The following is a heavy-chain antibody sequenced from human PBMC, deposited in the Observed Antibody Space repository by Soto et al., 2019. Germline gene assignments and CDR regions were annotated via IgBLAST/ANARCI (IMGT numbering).Heavy chain of an antibody. CDR3: AKDRPRLAYYYYYGMDV. V-gene: IGHV3-30*18. D-gene: IGHD6-19*01. J-gene: IGHJ6*02. CDR1: GFTFSSYG. CDR2: ISYDGSNK. Sequence: GGSLRLSCAASGFTFSSYGMHWVRQAPGKGLEWVAVISYDGSNKYYADSVKGRFTISRDNSKNTLYLQMNSLRAEDTAVYCCAKDRPRLAYYYYYGMDVWGQGTTVTVSS.